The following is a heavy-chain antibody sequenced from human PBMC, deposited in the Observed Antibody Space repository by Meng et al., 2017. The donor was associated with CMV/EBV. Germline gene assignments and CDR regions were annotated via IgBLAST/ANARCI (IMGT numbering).Heavy chain of an antibody. CDR1: GFTLSSYG. J-gene: IGHJ4*02. CDR2: IRDDGSNT. V-gene: IGHV3-30*02. Sequence: GESLKISCTMSGFTLSSYGMHWVRQAPGKGLEWVAFIRDDGSNTYHADSVKGRFTISRDNSKNTLYLQMNSLRTEDTAVYYCANGYSGYEDVWYFDYWGQGTLVTVSS. CDR3: ANGYSGYEDVWYFDY. D-gene: IGHD5-12*01.